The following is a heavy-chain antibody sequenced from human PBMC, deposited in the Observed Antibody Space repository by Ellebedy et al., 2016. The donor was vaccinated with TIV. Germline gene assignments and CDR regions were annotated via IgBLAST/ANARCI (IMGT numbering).Heavy chain of an antibody. CDR1: GFTFSSYG. CDR2: ISYDGSNK. V-gene: IGHV3-30*03. D-gene: IGHD6-13*01. J-gene: IGHJ6*02. CDR3: ARDEYRWEEQQLIPAGREGYYYYGMDV. Sequence: PGGSLRLSCAASGFTFSSYGMHWVRQAPGKGLEWVAVISYDGSNKYYADSVKGRFTISRDNSKNTLYLQMNSLRAEDTAVYYCARDEYRWEEQQLIPAGREGYYYYGMDVWGQGTTVTVSS.